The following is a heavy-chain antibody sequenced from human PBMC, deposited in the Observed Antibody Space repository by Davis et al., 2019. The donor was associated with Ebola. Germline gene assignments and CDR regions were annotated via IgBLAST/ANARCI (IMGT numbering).Heavy chain of an antibody. Sequence: GGSLRLSCAASGFTFSTYWMSWVRQAPGKGLEWVANIKQDGSEKYYVGSVKGRFAISRDNAKNSLYLQMNSLRAEDTAVYYCAKHLGYCSTTSCPRFHDYWGQGTLVTVSS. CDR2: IKQDGSEK. CDR3: AKHLGYCSTTSCPRFHDY. V-gene: IGHV3-7*03. CDR1: GFTFSTYW. J-gene: IGHJ4*02. D-gene: IGHD2-2*01.